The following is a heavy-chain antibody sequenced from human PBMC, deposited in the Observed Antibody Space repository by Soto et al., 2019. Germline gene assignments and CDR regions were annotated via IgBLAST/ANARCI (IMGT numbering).Heavy chain of an antibody. CDR3: ARGYDSSGHDAFDI. J-gene: IGHJ3*02. CDR2: ISSSSSYT. Sequence: GGSLRLSCGASGFTFSDYYMSWIRQAPGKGLEWVSYISSSSSYTNYADSVKGRFTISRDNAKNSLYLQMNSLRAEDTAVYYCARGYDSSGHDAFDIWGQGTMVTVSS. V-gene: IGHV3-11*06. D-gene: IGHD3-22*01. CDR1: GFTFSDYY.